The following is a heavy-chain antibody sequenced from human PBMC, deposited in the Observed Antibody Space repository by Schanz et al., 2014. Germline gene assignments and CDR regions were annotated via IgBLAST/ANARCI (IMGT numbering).Heavy chain of an antibody. CDR1: GGSISNNY. D-gene: IGHD3-22*01. J-gene: IGHJ5*02. CDR2: IYYSGDT. V-gene: IGHV4-59*01. Sequence: QVHLQESGPGLVKPSETLSLTCTVSGGSISNNYWGWIRQPPGKGLEWIGNIYYSGDTNYNPSLKSRVTISVDTSKNQFSLNLISVTAADTAVYYCARGVRRGDGKNGYYNWFDPWGQGTLVTVSS. CDR3: ARGVRRGDGKNGYYNWFDP.